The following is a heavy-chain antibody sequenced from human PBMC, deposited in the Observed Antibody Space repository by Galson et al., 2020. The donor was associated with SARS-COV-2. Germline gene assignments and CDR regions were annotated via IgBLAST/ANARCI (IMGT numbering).Heavy chain of an antibody. CDR3: ARWGPYCSGGSCYDY. J-gene: IGHJ4*02. CDR1: GFTVSSNY. CDR2: IYSGGST. D-gene: IGHD2-15*01. V-gene: IGHV3-66*01. Sequence: GESLKISCAASGFTVSSNYMSWVRQAPGKGLEWVSVIYSGGSTYYADSVKGRFTISRDNSKNTLYLQMNSLRAEDTAVYYCARWGPYCSGGSCYDYWGQGTL.